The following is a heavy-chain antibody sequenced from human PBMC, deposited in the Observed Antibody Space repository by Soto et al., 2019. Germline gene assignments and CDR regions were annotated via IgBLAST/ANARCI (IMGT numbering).Heavy chain of an antibody. V-gene: IGHV3-11*05. CDR2: ISSRSGYT. CDR3: ARDRTAMVGGGFDY. D-gene: IGHD5-18*01. J-gene: IGHJ4*02. Sequence: QVQLVESGGGSVKPGGSLRLSCATSGFTFSDYYMSWIRQAPGKGLEWVPYISSRSGYTNYADSVKGRFTISRDNAKNSLYLQMNSLRAEDTAVYYCARDRTAMVGGGFDYWGQGTLVTVSS. CDR1: GFTFSDYY.